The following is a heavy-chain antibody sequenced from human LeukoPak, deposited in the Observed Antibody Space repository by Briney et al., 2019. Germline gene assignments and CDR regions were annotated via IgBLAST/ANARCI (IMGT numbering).Heavy chain of an antibody. J-gene: IGHJ5*02. CDR3: SPCGHAYDWFGP. Sequence: GASVKVSCKAFGATLNIGHAFIWARQAPGQGLQWMGRIIPFLGEVNYAQNFQGRVSFTADKSTATMYMEMKSLRLDDTAIYYCSPCGHAYDWFGPWGQGTLVTVSP. CDR2: IIPFLGEV. V-gene: IGHV1-69*04. CDR1: GATLNIGHA. D-gene: IGHD5-12*01.